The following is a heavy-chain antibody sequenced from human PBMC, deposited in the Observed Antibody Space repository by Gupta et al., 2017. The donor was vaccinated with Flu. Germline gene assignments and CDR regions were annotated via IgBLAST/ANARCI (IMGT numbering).Heavy chain of an antibody. CDR2: MSLDGGNE. CDR1: GFMFSSYA. CDR3: AKDQGGYGYAILDH. D-gene: IGHD5-18*01. Sequence: QVQLVESGGGVVQSGRSLRLSCAASGFMFSSYAMHWVRQAPGKGLEWVAYMSLDGGNEHYADSVKGRFTISRDNSKNTLYLQMNSLRDEDTGVYYCAKDQGGYGYAILDHWGRGTPVTVSS. V-gene: IGHV3-30*18. J-gene: IGHJ4*02.